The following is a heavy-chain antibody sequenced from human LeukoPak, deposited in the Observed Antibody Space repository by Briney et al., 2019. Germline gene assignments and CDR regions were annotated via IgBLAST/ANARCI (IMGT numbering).Heavy chain of an antibody. J-gene: IGHJ4*02. D-gene: IGHD3-9*01. V-gene: IGHV5-51*01. CDR3: ARAPRAYDILTSYPPDY. Sequence: GESLKISCKGSGYSFTSYWIGWVRQMPGKGLGWMGIIYPGDSDTRYSPSFQGQVTISADKSISTAYLQWSSLKASDTAMYYCARAPRAYDILTSYPPDYWGQGTLVTVSS. CDR2: IYPGDSDT. CDR1: GYSFTSYW.